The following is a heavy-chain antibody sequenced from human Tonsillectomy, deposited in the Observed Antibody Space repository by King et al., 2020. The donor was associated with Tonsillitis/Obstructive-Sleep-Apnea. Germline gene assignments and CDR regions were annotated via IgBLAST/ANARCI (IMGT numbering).Heavy chain of an antibody. V-gene: IGHV3-30*04. D-gene: IGHD3-9*01. CDR1: GFTFNNYA. CDR3: AGGGHDMLTACDY. J-gene: IGHJ4*02. Sequence: VQLVESGGGVVQPGRSLRLSCAASGFTFNNYAMHWVRQAPGKGLEWVAIISYDGGNKYYADSVKGRFTIFRDNSKNTLFLQMNTLRADDTAVYYCAGGGHDMLTACDYWGQGALVTVSS. CDR2: ISYDGGNK.